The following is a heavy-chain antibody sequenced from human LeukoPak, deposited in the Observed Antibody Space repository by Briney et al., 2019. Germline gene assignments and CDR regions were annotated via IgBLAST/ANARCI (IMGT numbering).Heavy chain of an antibody. J-gene: IGHJ4*02. Sequence: SETLSLTCPVSGGSISSYYWSWIRQPPGKGLEWIGYIYYSGSTSYNPSLKSRVTISVDTSKNQFSLKLSSVTAADTAVYYCARQGRYYDSSGYGDYWGQGTLVTVSS. CDR1: GGSISSYY. V-gene: IGHV4-59*08. D-gene: IGHD3-22*01. CDR3: ARQGRYYDSSGYGDY. CDR2: IYYSGST.